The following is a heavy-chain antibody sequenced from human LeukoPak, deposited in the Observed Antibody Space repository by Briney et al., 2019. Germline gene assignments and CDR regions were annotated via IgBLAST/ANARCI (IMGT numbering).Heavy chain of an antibody. J-gene: IGHJ6*04. V-gene: IGHV3-7*03. Sequence: GGSLRLSCAASGFTFSSYWMSRVRQAPGKGLEWVANIKQDGSEKYYVDSVKGRFTISRDNAKNSLYLQMNSLRAEDTAVYYCARVGLRYCSSTSCTRGMDVWGKGTTVTVSS. CDR3: ARVGLRYCSSTSCTRGMDV. D-gene: IGHD2-2*01. CDR2: IKQDGSEK. CDR1: GFTFSSYW.